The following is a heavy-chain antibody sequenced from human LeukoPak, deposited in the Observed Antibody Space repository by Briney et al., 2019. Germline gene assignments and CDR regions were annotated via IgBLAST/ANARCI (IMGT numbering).Heavy chain of an antibody. V-gene: IGHV4-39*07. CDR2: IYYSGST. CDR1: GGSISSSSYY. Sequence: PSETLSLTCTVSGGSISSSSYYWGWIRQPPGKGLEWIGSIYYSGSTYYNPSLKSRVTISVDTSKNQFSLKLSSVTAADTAVYYCYGLGTMIVVGGHFDYWGQGTLVTVSS. CDR3: YGLGTMIVVGGHFDY. J-gene: IGHJ4*02. D-gene: IGHD3-22*01.